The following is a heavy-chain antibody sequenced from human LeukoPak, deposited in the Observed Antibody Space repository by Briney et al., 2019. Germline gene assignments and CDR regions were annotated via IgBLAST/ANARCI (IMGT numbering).Heavy chain of an antibody. CDR1: GYTFTGYY. Sequence: ASVKVSCKASGYTFTGYYMHWVRQAPGPGLEWMGWINPNSGGTNYVQKFQGRVTMTRDTSISTAYMELSRLRSDDTAVYYCARGSEQWLDLLDYWGQGTLVTVSS. J-gene: IGHJ4*02. CDR3: ARGSEQWLDLLDY. CDR2: INPNSGGT. D-gene: IGHD6-19*01. V-gene: IGHV1-2*02.